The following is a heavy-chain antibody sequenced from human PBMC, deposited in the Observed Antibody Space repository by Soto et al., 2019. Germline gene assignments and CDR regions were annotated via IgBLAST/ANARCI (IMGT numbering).Heavy chain of an antibody. D-gene: IGHD3-10*01. V-gene: IGHV1-8*01. CDR2: MSPSSGNT. CDR3: ARVGGQLFGDHGMDV. CDR1: GYTFTTYE. Sequence: QVQLVQYGAEVKKPGASVTVSCKASGYTFTTYEINWVRQVPGQGLEWMGWMSPSSGNTGYVDQLLGRVTMTSNTSMTTAYMELSSLRSEDTAVYYCARVGGQLFGDHGMDVWGQGTTVTVSS. J-gene: IGHJ6*02.